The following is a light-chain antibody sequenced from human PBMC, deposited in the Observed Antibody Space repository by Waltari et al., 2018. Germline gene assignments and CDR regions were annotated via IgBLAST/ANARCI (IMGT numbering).Light chain of an antibody. Sequence: DIVMTQSPDSLAVSLGERATINCKSSQSVLYSSNNKNYLAWYQQKPGQPPKLLIYWASTRASGVPDRFSGSGSGTAFPLTISSLQAEDVAVYYCQQYYSTPPTFGGGTKVEIK. CDR3: QQYYSTPPT. CDR2: WAS. V-gene: IGKV4-1*01. J-gene: IGKJ4*01. CDR1: QSVLYSSNNKNY.